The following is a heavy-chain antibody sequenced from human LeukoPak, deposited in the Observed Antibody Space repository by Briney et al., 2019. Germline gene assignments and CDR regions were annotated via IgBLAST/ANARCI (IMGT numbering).Heavy chain of an antibody. D-gene: IGHD3-3*01. CDR3: AREGDTIFGPGRVDV. J-gene: IGHJ6*04. CDR1: GFTFGSYS. CDR2: ISSSSSTI. Sequence: GGSLRLSCAASGFTFGSYSMNWVRQAPGKGLEWVSYISSSSSTIYYADSVKGRFTISRDNAKNSLYLQMNSLRAEDTAVYYCAREGDTIFGPGRVDVWGKGTTVTVSS. V-gene: IGHV3-48*04.